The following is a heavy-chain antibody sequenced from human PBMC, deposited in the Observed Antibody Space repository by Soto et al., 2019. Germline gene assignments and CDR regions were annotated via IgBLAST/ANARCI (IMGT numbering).Heavy chain of an antibody. V-gene: IGHV4-4*02. CDR3: ARGRGRYSSGWSWFDP. Sequence: SETLSLTCGVSGGTIRSPDWWTWVRQPPGKGLEWIGEIFQSGSTNYTPSLESRVTISVDKSKNQFSLTLTSVTAADTAVYFCARGRGRYSSGWSWFDPWGKGILVTVS. CDR1: GGTIRSPDW. J-gene: IGHJ5*02. CDR2: IFQSGST. D-gene: IGHD6-19*01.